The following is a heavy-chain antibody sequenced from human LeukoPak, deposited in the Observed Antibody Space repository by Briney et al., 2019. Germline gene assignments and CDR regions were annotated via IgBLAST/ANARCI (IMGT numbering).Heavy chain of an antibody. V-gene: IGHV3-21*01. CDR3: ARESRRVGEGDFDY. Sequence: GGSLRLSCAASGFTFSSYSMNWVRQAPGKGLEWVSSISSSSSYIYYADSVKDRFTISRDNAKNSLYLQMNSLRAEDTAVYYCARESRRVGEGDFDYWGQGTLVTVSS. CDR1: GFTFSSYS. CDR2: ISSSSSYI. J-gene: IGHJ4*02. D-gene: IGHD1-26*01.